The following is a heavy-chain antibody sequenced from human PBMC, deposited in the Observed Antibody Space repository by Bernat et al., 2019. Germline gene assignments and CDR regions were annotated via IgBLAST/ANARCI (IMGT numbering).Heavy chain of an antibody. D-gene: IGHD3-10*01. CDR1: VFTFSSYW. CDR2: INSDGSST. J-gene: IGHJ6*02. Sequence: EVQLVESGGGLVQPGGSLRLSCAASVFTFSSYWMHWVRQAPGKGLVWVSRINSDGSSTSYADSVKGRFTISRDNAKNTLYLQMNSLRAEDTAVYYCARCRYGAGSYLYYYYYGMDVWGQGTTVTVSS. V-gene: IGHV3-74*01. CDR3: ARCRYGAGSYLYYYYYGMDV.